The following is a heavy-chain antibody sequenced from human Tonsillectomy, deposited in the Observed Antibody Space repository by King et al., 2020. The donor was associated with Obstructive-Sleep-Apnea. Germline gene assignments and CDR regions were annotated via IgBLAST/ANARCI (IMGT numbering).Heavy chain of an antibody. J-gene: IGHJ6*04. Sequence: VQLVESGGGVVQPGRSLRLSCAASGFTFSSYGMHWVRQAPGKGLEWVAVISYDGSNKYYADSVKGRFTISRDNSKNTLYLQMNSLRAEDTAVYYCAKDHYDILTDDGVGYYGMDVWGKGTTVTVSS. D-gene: IGHD3-9*01. V-gene: IGHV3-30*18. CDR2: ISYDGSNK. CDR3: AKDHYDILTDDGVGYYGMDV. CDR1: GFTFSSYG.